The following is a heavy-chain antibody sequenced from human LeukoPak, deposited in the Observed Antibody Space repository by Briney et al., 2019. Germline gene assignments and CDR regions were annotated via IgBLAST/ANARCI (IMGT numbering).Heavy chain of an antibody. V-gene: IGHV3-48*03. D-gene: IGHD3-10*01. CDR3: AKGGTWSYYYYYMDV. CDR2: TSSSGSTI. Sequence: GGSLRLSCAASGFTFSSYEMNWVRQAPGKGLEWVSYTSSSGSTIYYADSVKGRFTISRDNAKTSLYLQMNSLRAEDTAVYYCAKGGTWSYYYYYMDVWGKGTTVTVSS. CDR1: GFTFSSYE. J-gene: IGHJ6*03.